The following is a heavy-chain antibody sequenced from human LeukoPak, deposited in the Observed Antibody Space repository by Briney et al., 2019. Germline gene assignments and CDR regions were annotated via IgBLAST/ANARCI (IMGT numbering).Heavy chain of an antibody. J-gene: IGHJ4*02. D-gene: IGHD2/OR15-2a*01. Sequence: VASVKVSCKASGYTFTSYYMHWVRQAPGQGLEWMGIINPSGGSTSYAQKFQGRVTMTRDTSTSTVYMELSSLRSEDTAVYYCAREEAKYYSRFLGTHWGQGTLVSVSS. CDR1: GYTFTSYY. V-gene: IGHV1-46*01. CDR2: INPSGGST. CDR3: AREEAKYYSRFLGTH.